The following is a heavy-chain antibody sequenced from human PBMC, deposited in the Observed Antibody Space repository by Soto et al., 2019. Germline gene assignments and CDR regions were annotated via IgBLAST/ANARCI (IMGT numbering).Heavy chain of an antibody. Sequence: SVKVSCKASGGTFSSYAISWVRQAPGQGLEWMGGIIPIFGTANYAQKFQGRVTITADESTSTAYMELSSLRSEDTAVYYCARGGPLTGTRIDYYYYYGMDVWGQGTTVTVSS. J-gene: IGHJ6*02. CDR2: IIPIFGTA. CDR1: GGTFSSYA. CDR3: ARGGPLTGTRIDYYYYYGMDV. D-gene: IGHD1-7*01. V-gene: IGHV1-69*13.